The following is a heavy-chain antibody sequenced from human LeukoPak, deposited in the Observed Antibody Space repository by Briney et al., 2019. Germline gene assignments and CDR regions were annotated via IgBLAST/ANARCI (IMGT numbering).Heavy chain of an antibody. CDR1: GSTFSSYA. V-gene: IGHV3-23*01. J-gene: IGHJ6*02. D-gene: IGHD3-9*01. CDR3: AKDLWLLIDSYGMDV. Sequence: GGSLRLSCAASGSTFSSYAMSWVRQAPGKGLEWVSAISGSGGSTYYADSVKGRFTISRDNSKNTLYLQMNSLRAEDTAVYYCAKDLWLLIDSYGMDVWGQGTTVTVSS. CDR2: ISGSGGST.